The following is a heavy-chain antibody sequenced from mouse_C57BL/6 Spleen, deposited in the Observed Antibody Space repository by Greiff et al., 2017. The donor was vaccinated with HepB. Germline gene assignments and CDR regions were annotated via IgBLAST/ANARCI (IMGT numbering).Heavy chain of an antibody. D-gene: IGHD1-1*01. CDR3: AKGGDYYGSSYGYFDV. J-gene: IGHJ1*03. Sequence: QVTLKVSGPGILQPSQTLSLTCSFSGFSLSTFGMGVGWIRQPSGKGLEWLAHIWWDDDKYYNPALKSRLTISKDTSKNQVFLKIANVDTADTATYYCAKGGDYYGSSYGYFDVWGTGTTVTVSS. V-gene: IGHV8-8*01. CDR1: GFSLSTFGMG. CDR2: IWWDDDK.